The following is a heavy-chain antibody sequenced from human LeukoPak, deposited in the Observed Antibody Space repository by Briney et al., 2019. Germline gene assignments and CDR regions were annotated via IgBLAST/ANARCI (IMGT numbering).Heavy chain of an antibody. Sequence: PSETLSLTCTVSGGSISLSNYYWAWIRQPPGKGLEWIGSIHYTGSTYYSASLKSRVTISVDTSKNQFSLKLPSVTAADTAVYYCARDSQFDSSGHAPWGQGILVTVSS. V-gene: IGHV4-39*07. D-gene: IGHD3-22*01. J-gene: IGHJ5*02. CDR1: GGSISLSNYY. CDR2: IHYTGST. CDR3: ARDSQFDSSGHAP.